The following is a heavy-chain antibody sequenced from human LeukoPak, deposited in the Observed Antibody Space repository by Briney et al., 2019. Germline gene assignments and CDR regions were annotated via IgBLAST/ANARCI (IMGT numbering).Heavy chain of an antibody. Sequence: ASVKVSCKASGGTFSSYAINWVRQAPGQGLEWMGGIIPIFGTANYAQKFQGRVTITADESTSTAYMELSSLRSEDTAVYYCARGLGYCSGGSCYGDYYYGMDVWGKGTTVTVSS. CDR2: IIPIFGTA. CDR1: GGTFSSYA. J-gene: IGHJ6*04. D-gene: IGHD2-15*01. CDR3: ARGLGYCSGGSCYGDYYYGMDV. V-gene: IGHV1-69*13.